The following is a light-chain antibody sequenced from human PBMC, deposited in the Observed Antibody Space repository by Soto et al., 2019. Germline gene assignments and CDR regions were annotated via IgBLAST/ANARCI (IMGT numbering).Light chain of an antibody. CDR1: QSVSSSY. V-gene: IGKV3-20*01. CDR3: QQYASSPHT. Sequence: EIVLTQSPGTLSLSPGERATLSCRASQSVSSSYLAWFQQKPGQAPRLLIYGASSRATGIPDRFSGSGSGTDFTLTISRLEREEFAVFYCQQYASSPHTFGQGTKLEIK. J-gene: IGKJ2*01. CDR2: GAS.